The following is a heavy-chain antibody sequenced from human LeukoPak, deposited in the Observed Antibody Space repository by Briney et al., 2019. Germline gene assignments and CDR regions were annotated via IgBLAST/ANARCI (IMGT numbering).Heavy chain of an antibody. CDR3: AKDRGNYEYSFDY. CDR1: GGSISSYY. Sequence: SETLSLTCTVSGGSISSYYWSWIRQPPGKGLEWIGYIYYSGSTNYNPSLKSRVTISVDTSKNQFSLKLSSVTAADTAVYYCAKDRGNYEYSFDYWGQGTLVTVSS. V-gene: IGHV4-59*01. CDR2: IYYSGST. J-gene: IGHJ4*02. D-gene: IGHD1-7*01.